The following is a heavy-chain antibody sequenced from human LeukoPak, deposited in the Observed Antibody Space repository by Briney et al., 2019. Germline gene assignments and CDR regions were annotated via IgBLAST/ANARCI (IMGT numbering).Heavy chain of an antibody. CDR1: GFMFASYA. Sequence: PGGSLRLSCAASGFMFASYAMSWVRQAPGKGLEWVAGISGSDGIVYYADSVKGRFTISRDNSKNTLYLQMNRLRVEDTAICYCAKEFTGGWPFDSWGQGTLVTVSS. CDR3: AKEFTGGWPFDS. J-gene: IGHJ4*02. V-gene: IGHV3-23*01. CDR2: ISGSDGIV. D-gene: IGHD6-19*01.